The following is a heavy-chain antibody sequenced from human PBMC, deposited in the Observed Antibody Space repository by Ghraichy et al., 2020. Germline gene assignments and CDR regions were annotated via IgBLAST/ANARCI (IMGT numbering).Heavy chain of an antibody. V-gene: IGHV4-39*07. Sequence: SETLSLTCTVSGGSISSSSYYWGWIRQPPGKGLEWIGSIYYSGSTYYNPSLKSRVTISVDTSKNQFSLKLSSVTAGDTAVYYCARDRAWGAAAGTGVDYWGQGTLVTVSS. CDR1: GGSISSSSYY. J-gene: IGHJ4*02. CDR2: IYYSGST. D-gene: IGHD6-13*01. CDR3: ARDRAWGAAAGTGVDY.